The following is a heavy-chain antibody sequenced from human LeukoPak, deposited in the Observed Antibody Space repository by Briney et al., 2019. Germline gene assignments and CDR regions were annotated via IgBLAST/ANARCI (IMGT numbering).Heavy chain of an antibody. CDR1: GYTLTSYY. CDR2: INPSGGST. CDR3: ARALERYSGSYSEDY. V-gene: IGHV1-46*01. J-gene: IGHJ4*02. Sequence: ASVKVSCKASGYTLTSYYMHWVRQAPGQGLEWMGIINPSGGSTSYAQKFQGRVTMTRDTSTSTVYMELSSLRSEDTAVYYCARALERYSGSYSEDYWGQGTLVTVSS. D-gene: IGHD1-26*01.